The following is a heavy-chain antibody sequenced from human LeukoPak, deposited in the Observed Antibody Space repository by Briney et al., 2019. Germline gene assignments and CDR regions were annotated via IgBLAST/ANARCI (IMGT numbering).Heavy chain of an antibody. J-gene: IGHJ4*02. CDR1: GGSFSGYY. CDR3: ARAVQPPGLFDY. CDR2: INHSGST. V-gene: IGHV4-34*01. D-gene: IGHD1-1*01. Sequence: KPSETLSLTCAVYGGSFSGYYWSWIRQPPGKGLEWIGEINHSGSTNYNPSLKSRVTISVDTSKNQFSLKLSSVTAADTAVYYCARAVQPPGLFDYWGQGTLVTVSS.